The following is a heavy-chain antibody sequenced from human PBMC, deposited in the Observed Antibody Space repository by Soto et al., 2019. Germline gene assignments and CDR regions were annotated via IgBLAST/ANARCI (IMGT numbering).Heavy chain of an antibody. J-gene: IGHJ6*02. CDR1: GFTFSNYE. D-gene: IGHD4-4*01. CDR3: ARDPAIYSGKFDYGLDV. Sequence: GGSLRLSCAASGFTFSNYEMNWVRQAPGKGLEWVSYIGTRGRTIYYADSVKGRFTISRDNAKNSLYLQMNSLRVEDTAVYYCARDPAIYSGKFDYGLDVWGQGTTVTVSS. CDR2: IGTRGRTI. V-gene: IGHV3-48*03.